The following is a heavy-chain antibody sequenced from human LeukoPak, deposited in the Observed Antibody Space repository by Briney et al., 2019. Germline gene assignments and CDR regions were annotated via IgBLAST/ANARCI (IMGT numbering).Heavy chain of an antibody. CDR2: ISWNGGGM. CDR1: GFTFDAYA. CDR3: ATDRGWRTSGYYLYYFEY. Sequence: GGSLRLSCAASGFTFDAYAMHWVRQAPGKGLEWVSGISWNGGGMGYAVSVKGRFTISRDNAKNSLYLQMSSLRAEDTAVYYCATDRGWRTSGYYLYYFEYWGQGTLVTYSS. J-gene: IGHJ4*02. V-gene: IGHV3-9*01. D-gene: IGHD3-3*01.